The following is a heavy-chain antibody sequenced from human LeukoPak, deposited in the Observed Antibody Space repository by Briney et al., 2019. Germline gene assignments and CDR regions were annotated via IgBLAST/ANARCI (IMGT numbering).Heavy chain of an antibody. CDR2: IWYDGSNK. J-gene: IGHJ4*02. D-gene: IGHD1-1*01. CDR1: GFTFSSYG. V-gene: IGHV3-33*01. CDR3: AREGRSWTFDY. Sequence: PGGSLRLSCAASGFTFSSYGMHWVRQAPGKGLEWVAVIWYDGSNKYYADSVKGRFTISRDNSKNTLYLQMNSLRAEDTAVYYCAREGRSWTFDYWGQGTLVTVSS.